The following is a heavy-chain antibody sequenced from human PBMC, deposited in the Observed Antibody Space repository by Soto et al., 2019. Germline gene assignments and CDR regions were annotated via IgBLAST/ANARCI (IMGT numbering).Heavy chain of an antibody. CDR3: ERVDIAARFYYYYYMDV. D-gene: IGHD6-6*01. Sequence: GGSLRLSCAASGFTFSSYWMHWVRQAPGKGLVWVSRINSDGSSTSYADSVKGRFTISRDNAKNTLYLQMNSLRAEDTAVYYCERVDIAARFYYYYYMDVWGKGTTVTVSS. V-gene: IGHV3-74*01. J-gene: IGHJ6*03. CDR2: INSDGSST. CDR1: GFTFSSYW.